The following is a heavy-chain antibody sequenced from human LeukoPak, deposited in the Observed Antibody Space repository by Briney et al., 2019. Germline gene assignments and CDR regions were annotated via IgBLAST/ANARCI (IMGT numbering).Heavy chain of an antibody. V-gene: IGHV4-4*07. CDR3: ARVGGGYCSGGSCEYYFDY. D-gene: IGHD2-15*01. Sequence: SETLSLTCTVSGGSISSYYWSWIRQPAGKGLEWIGRIYTSGSTNYNPSLKSRVTMSVDTSKNQFSLKLSSVTAADTAVYHCARVGGGYCSGGSCEYYFDYWGQGTLVTVSS. J-gene: IGHJ4*02. CDR2: IYTSGST. CDR1: GGSISSYY.